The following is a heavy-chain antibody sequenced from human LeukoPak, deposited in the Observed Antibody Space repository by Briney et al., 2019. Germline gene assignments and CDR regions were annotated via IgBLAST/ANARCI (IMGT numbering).Heavy chain of an antibody. J-gene: IGHJ4*02. V-gene: IGHV1-24*01. CDR1: GYTLTELS. Sequence: ASVKVSCKVSGYTLTELSMHWVRQAPGKGLEWMGGFDPEDGETIYAQKFQGRVTMTEDTSTDTAYMELSSLRSEDTAVYYCATRNLDYDDSSGYLDYWGQGTLVTVSS. CDR2: FDPEDGET. D-gene: IGHD3-22*01. CDR3: ATRNLDYDDSSGYLDY.